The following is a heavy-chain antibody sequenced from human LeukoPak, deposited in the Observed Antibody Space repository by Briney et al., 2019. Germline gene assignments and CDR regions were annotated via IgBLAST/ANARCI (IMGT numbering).Heavy chain of an antibody. V-gene: IGHV4-4*07. D-gene: IGHD5-18*01. J-gene: IGHJ5*02. CDR2: IYTSGST. CDR3: ARSGYSYGFIYDWFDP. CDR1: VGSISSYY. Sequence: SETLTLTCTVSVGSISSYYWSWIRQPAGKGLEWIGCIYTSGSTNYNPSLKSRVTMSVDTSKNQYSLKLSSVTAADTAVYYCARSGYSYGFIYDWFDPWGQGTLVTVSS.